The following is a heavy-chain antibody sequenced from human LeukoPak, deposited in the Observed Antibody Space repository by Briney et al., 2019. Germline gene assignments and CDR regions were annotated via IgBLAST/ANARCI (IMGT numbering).Heavy chain of an antibody. CDR2: IYYSGST. CDR1: GGSLSSGGYY. D-gene: IGHD3-9*01. V-gene: IGHV4-31*03. Sequence: PSETLSLTCTVSGGSLSSGGYYWSWIRQHPGKGLKWIGYIYYSGSTYYNPSLKSRVTISVDTSKNQFSLKLSSVTAADTAVYYCARVPRRGDILTGYYTTAFAFDIWGQGTMVTVSS. CDR3: ARVPRRGDILTGYYTTAFAFDI. J-gene: IGHJ3*02.